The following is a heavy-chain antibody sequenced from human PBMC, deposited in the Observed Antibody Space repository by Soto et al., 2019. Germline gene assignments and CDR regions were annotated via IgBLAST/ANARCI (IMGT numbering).Heavy chain of an antibody. CDR2: IWYDGSNK. Sequence: QVQLVESGGGVVQPGRSLRLSCAASGFTFSSYGMHWVRQAPGKGLEWVAVIWYDGSNKYYADSVKGRFTISRDNSKNTLYLQMSSLRAEDTAVYYCASGTNLKPGDCSGGSCYSHDYWGQGTLVTVSS. CDR3: ASGTNLKPGDCSGGSCYSHDY. D-gene: IGHD2-15*01. V-gene: IGHV3-33*01. J-gene: IGHJ4*02. CDR1: GFTFSSYG.